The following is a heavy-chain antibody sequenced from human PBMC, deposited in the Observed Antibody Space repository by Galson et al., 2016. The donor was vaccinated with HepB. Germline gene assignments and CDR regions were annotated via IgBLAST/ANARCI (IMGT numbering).Heavy chain of an antibody. CDR3: ARGAYSSQRFDF. CDR2: TYYRSNWIN. V-gene: IGHV6-1*01. Sequence: CAISGDSVSSNSDAWNWIRQSPSRGLEWLGRTYYRSNWINEYAVSVKGRITIKSDTSKNQLSLQLNSVTPEDTALYYCARGAYSSQRFDFWGQGILVTVSS. CDR1: GDSVSSNSDA. J-gene: IGHJ4*02. D-gene: IGHD5-18*01.